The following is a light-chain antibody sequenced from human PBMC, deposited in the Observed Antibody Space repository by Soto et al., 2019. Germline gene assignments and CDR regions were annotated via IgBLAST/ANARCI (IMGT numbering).Light chain of an antibody. J-gene: IGLJ3*02. Sequence: QSVLTQPASVSVSPGQSITISCTGTSSDVGGYNYVSWYQHHPGKAPKLMIYDVTNRPSGVSNRFSGSKSGNTASLTISGLQAEDEADYYCTSYTTSSPYLVFGGGTKVTVL. CDR3: TSYTTSSPYLV. V-gene: IGLV2-14*03. CDR2: DVT. CDR1: SSDVGGYNY.